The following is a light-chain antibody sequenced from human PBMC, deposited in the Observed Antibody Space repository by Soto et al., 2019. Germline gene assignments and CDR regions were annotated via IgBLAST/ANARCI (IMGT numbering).Light chain of an antibody. V-gene: IGLV2-14*01. CDR3: SSYRTGGSYV. J-gene: IGLJ1*01. Sequence: QSALTQPASVSGSPGQSITISCTGTSSDVGGYEYVSWYQQYPGKAPKLMIYEVIVRPAGAPRRFSGSKSGNTASLTITGLQAEDEADYYCSSYRTGGSYVFGTGTKLTVL. CDR2: EVI. CDR1: SSDVGGYEY.